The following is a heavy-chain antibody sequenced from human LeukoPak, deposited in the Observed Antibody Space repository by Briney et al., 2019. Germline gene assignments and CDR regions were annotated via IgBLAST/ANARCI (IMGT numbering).Heavy chain of an antibody. Sequence: GASVKVSCKASGYTFTSYGISWVRQAPGQGLEWMGWISAYNGNTNYAQKLQGRVTMTTDTSTSTAYMELRSLRSDDTAVYYCARVVLGAAAAQYNWFDPWGQGTLVTVSS. CDR1: GYTFTSYG. J-gene: IGHJ5*02. CDR2: ISAYNGNT. D-gene: IGHD6-13*01. CDR3: ARVVLGAAAAQYNWFDP. V-gene: IGHV1-18*01.